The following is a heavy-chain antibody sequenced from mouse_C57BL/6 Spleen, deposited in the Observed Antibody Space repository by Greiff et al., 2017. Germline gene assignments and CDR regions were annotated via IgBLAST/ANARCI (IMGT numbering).Heavy chain of an antibody. Sequence: VQLQQPGAELVMPGASVKLSCKASGYTFTSYWMHWVKQRPGQGLEWIGEIGPSDSYTNYNQKFKGKSTVTVDKSSSTAYMQLSSLTSEDSAVYYCARRRRYYAMDYWGQGTSVTVSS. J-gene: IGHJ4*01. CDR1: GYTFTSYW. CDR2: IGPSDSYT. CDR3: ARRRRYYAMDY. V-gene: IGHV1-69*01.